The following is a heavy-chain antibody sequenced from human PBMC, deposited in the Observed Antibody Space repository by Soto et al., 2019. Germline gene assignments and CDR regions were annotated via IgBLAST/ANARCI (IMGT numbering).Heavy chain of an antibody. D-gene: IGHD2-21*02. V-gene: IGHV1-18*01. Sequence: ASVKVSCKASGYTFTNYGISWVRQAPGQGLEWMAWINVGNGNTRYSQKFQGRLTLTRDTPGNTAYLELNSLISDDTAVYYCATQQGYDDCLDSWGQGTLVTVSS. CDR3: ATQQGYDDCLDS. J-gene: IGHJ4*02. CDR1: GYTFTNYG. CDR2: INVGNGNT.